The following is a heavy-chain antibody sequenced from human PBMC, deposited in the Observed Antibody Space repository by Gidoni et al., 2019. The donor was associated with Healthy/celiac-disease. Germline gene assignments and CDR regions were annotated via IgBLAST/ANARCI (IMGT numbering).Heavy chain of an antibody. Sequence: QVQLVQSGAEVKKPGASVKVSCKASGYTFTSYYMHWVRQAPGQGLEWMGIINPSGGSTSYAQKFQGRVTMTRDTSTSTVYMELSSLRSEDTAVYYCARLFSGYDKRQYYFDYWGQGTLVTVSS. CDR2: INPSGGST. J-gene: IGHJ4*02. CDR1: GYTFTSYY. V-gene: IGHV1-46*01. CDR3: ARLFSGYDKRQYYFDY. D-gene: IGHD5-12*01.